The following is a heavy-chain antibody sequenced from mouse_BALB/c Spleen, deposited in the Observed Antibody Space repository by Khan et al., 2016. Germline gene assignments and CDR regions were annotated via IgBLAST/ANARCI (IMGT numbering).Heavy chain of an antibody. J-gene: IGHJ4*01. CDR1: GYLFTVYN. CDR3: ARHYAMNY. CDR2: IDLYYGGT. Sequence: VQLQQSGPELEKPGASVKISCQASGYLFTVYNMNRAKQSNGKSLEWIGKIDLYYGGTTYHQKFKGKATLSVDKSSSTAYKQLKTLSPRDSAVYYYARHYAMNYGGHGHSVRVSS. V-gene: IGHV1-39*01.